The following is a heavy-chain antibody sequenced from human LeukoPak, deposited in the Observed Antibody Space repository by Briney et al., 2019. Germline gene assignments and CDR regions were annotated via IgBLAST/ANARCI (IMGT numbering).Heavy chain of an antibody. D-gene: IGHD6-13*01. CDR3: AKFYSSSWYVHFDF. Sequence: GGSLRLSCTVSGFTFSSNSMSWVRQAPGKGLEWVSFIYSDDTHYSYSVKGRVTISRDNSKNTLHLQMNSLRAEDTAVYYCAKFYSSSWYVHFDFWGQGTLVTVSS. V-gene: IGHV3-53*01. CDR1: GFTFSSNS. CDR2: IYSDDT. J-gene: IGHJ4*02.